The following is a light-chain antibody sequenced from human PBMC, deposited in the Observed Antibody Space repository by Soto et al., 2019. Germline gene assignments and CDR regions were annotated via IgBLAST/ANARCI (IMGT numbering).Light chain of an antibody. J-gene: IGKJ1*01. CDR3: QQRSNWPPT. Sequence: DIALTQSPATLSLSPGERATLSCRASQSVSSYLAWYQQKPGQAPRLLIYDASNRATGIPARFSGSGSGTDFTLTISSLEPEDFAVYYCQQRSNWPPTFGQGTKVDIK. CDR1: QSVSSY. V-gene: IGKV3-11*01. CDR2: DAS.